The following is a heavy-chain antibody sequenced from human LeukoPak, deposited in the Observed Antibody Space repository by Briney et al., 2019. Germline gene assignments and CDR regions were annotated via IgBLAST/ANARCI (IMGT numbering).Heavy chain of an antibody. Sequence: GASAKVSCKASGYTFTSYYMHWVRQAPGQGLEWMGIINPSGGSTSYAQKFQGRVTMTRDTSTSTVYKELSSLRSEDTGVSFCPRGLRYYDMYGPWGQGTLVTVSS. CDR2: INPSGGST. J-gene: IGHJ5*02. D-gene: IGHD3-22*01. CDR1: GYTFTSYY. CDR3: PRGLRYYDMYGP. V-gene: IGHV1-46*01.